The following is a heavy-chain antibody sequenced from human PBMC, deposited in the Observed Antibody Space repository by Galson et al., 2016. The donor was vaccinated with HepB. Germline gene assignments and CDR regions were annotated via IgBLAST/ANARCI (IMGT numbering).Heavy chain of an antibody. CDR2: INAGNGNT. CDR1: GYSFTRYT. CDR3: ARSYSGYDHFDY. Sequence: SVKVSCKASGYSFTRYTIHWVRQAPGQRLEWMGWINAGNGNTKYSQKFQGRVTISRDTSASTAYMELSSLRSEETTVYYCARSYSGYDHFDYWGQGTLVTVSS. V-gene: IGHV1-3*01. D-gene: IGHD5-12*01. J-gene: IGHJ4*02.